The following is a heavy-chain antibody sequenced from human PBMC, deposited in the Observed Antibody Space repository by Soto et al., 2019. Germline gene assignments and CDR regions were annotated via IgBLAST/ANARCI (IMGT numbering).Heavy chain of an antibody. CDR2: ISAYNGNT. V-gene: IGHV1-18*01. CDR3: ARDGPGSSSWYGGVDWFDP. D-gene: IGHD6-13*01. J-gene: IGHJ5*02. Sequence: GASVKVSCKASGYTFTSYGISWVRQAPGQGLEWMGWISAYNGNTNYAQKLQGRVTMTTDTSTSTAYMELRSLRSDDTAVYYCARDGPGSSSWYGGVDWFDPWGQGTLVTVLL. CDR1: GYTFTSYG.